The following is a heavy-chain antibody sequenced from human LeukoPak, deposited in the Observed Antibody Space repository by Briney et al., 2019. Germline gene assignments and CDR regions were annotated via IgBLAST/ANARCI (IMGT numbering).Heavy chain of an antibody. CDR1: GYTFTGYY. CDR2: INPNSGGT. J-gene: IGHJ4*02. CDR3: ATEGYCTNCVCSIDY. Sequence: GASVKVSCKASGYTFTGYYMHWVRQAPGQGLEWMGWINPNSGGTNYAQKFQGRVTMTRDTSISTAYMELSRLRSDDTAVYYCATEGYCTNCVCSIDYWGQGTLVTVSS. D-gene: IGHD2-8*01. V-gene: IGHV1-2*02.